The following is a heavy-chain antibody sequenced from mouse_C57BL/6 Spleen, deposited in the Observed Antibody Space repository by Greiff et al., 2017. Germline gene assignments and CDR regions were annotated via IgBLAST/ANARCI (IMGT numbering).Heavy chain of an antibody. D-gene: IGHD2-3*01. J-gene: IGHJ2*01. CDR1: GYTFTSYW. CDR2: IDPSDSYT. V-gene: IGHV1-50*01. Sequence: QVQLQQPGAELVKPGASVKLSCKASGYTFTSYWMQWVKQRPGQGLEWIGEIDPSDSYTNYNQKFKGKATLTVDTSSSPAYMQLSSLTSEDSAVYYCARWGRDGYYDYWGQGTTLTVSS. CDR3: ARWGRDGYYDY.